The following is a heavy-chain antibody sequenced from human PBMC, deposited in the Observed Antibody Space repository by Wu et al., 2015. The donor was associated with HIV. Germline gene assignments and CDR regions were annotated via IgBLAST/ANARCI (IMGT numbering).Heavy chain of an antibody. CDR3: ARDATPITTEFDY. J-gene: IGHJ4*02. Sequence: QVQLVQSGAEVKKPGASVKVSCKASGDIFSDYGVHWVRQAPGQGLEWMAWINPSGGATIYAEAFEGRVTVTTDTSMKTVYMELESLTSGDTAMYFCARDATPITTEFDYWGQGTLITVSS. CDR1: GDIFSDYG. D-gene: IGHD4-11*01. CDR2: INPSGGAT. V-gene: IGHV1-2*02.